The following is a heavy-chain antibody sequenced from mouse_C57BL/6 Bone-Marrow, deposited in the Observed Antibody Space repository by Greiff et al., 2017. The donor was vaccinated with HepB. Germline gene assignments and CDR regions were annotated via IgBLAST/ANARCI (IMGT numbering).Heavy chain of an antibody. CDR2: INPNNGGT. Sequence: EVQLQQSGPELVKPGASVKISCQASGYTFTDYYMNWVKQSHGKSLEWIGDINPNNGGTSYNQKCKGKATLTVDKSSSTAYMELRSLTSADSAVYDCAREGIYYGNYDWFAYWGQGTLVTVSA. V-gene: IGHV1-26*01. CDR3: AREGIYYGNYDWFAY. CDR1: GYTFTDYY. J-gene: IGHJ3*01. D-gene: IGHD2-1*01.